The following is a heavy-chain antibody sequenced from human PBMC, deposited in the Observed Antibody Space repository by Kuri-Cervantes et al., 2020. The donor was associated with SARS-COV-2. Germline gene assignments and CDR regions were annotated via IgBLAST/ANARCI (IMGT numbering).Heavy chain of an antibody. Sequence: LSLTCAASGFTFSSHAMHWVRQAPGKGLEWVAVISYDGSNKYYADSVKGRFTISRDNSKNTLYLQMNSLRAEDTAVYYCARAYYDILTGYYSLDYWGQGTLVTVSS. J-gene: IGHJ4*02. CDR2: ISYDGSNK. CDR3: ARAYYDILTGYYSLDY. CDR1: GFTFSSHA. V-gene: IGHV3-30-3*01. D-gene: IGHD3-9*01.